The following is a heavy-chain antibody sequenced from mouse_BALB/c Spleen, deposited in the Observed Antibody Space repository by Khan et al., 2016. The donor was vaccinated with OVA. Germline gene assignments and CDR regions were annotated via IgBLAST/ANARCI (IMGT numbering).Heavy chain of an antibody. CDR1: GYTFTDYN. D-gene: IGHD1-2*01. Sequence: VQLQQPGPELVKPGASVKMSCKASGYTFTDYNMDWVKQSHGKSLEWIGYINPDSGGTGYNQKFKTKATLTVDISSSTAYMELRSLTSEDSAVXYCARSGYGSFAFWGQGTLVTVS. CDR2: INPDSGGT. J-gene: IGHJ3*01. V-gene: IGHV1S29*02. CDR3: ARSGYGSFAF.